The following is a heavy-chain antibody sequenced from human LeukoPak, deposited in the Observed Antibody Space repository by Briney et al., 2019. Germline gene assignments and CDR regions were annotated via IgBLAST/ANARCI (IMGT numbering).Heavy chain of an antibody. D-gene: IGHD1-1*01. V-gene: IGHV5-51*01. CDR3: ARHLHPGELEPRGYFDY. J-gene: IGHJ4*02. CDR2: IYPGDSDT. Sequence: GESLKISCKGSGYSFTSYWIGWVRQMPGKGLEWMGIIYPGDSDTRYSPSFQGQVTISADKSISTAYLQWSSLKASDTAMYYCARHLHPGELEPRGYFDYWGQGTLVTVSS. CDR1: GYSFTSYW.